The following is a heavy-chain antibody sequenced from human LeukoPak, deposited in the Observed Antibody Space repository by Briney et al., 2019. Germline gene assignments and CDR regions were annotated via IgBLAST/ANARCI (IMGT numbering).Heavy chain of an antibody. CDR3: AKEVWSGSHSSNFFAFDI. CDR1: GFTFDDYA. V-gene: IGHV3-43D*03. CDR2: ISWDGGST. Sequence: GGSLRLSCAASGFTFDDYAMHWVRQAPGKGLEWVSLISWDGGSTYYADSVKGRFTISRDNSKNSLYLQMNSLRAEDTALYYCAKEVWSGSHSSNFFAFDIWGQGTMVTVSS. D-gene: IGHD3-3*01. J-gene: IGHJ3*02.